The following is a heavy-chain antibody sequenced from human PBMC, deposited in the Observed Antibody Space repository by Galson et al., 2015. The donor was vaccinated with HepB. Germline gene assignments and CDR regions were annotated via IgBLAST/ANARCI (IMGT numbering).Heavy chain of an antibody. D-gene: IGHD4-11*01. V-gene: IGHV1-24*01. CDR3: ATGLTPDGQSNYGHYFDY. J-gene: IGHJ4*02. Sequence: SVKVSCKVSGYTLTELSMHWVRQAPGKGLEWMGGFDPEDGETIYAQKFQGRVTMTEDTSTDTAYMELSSLRSEDTAVYYCATGLTPDGQSNYGHYFDYWGQGTLVTVSS. CDR1: GYTLTELS. CDR2: FDPEDGET.